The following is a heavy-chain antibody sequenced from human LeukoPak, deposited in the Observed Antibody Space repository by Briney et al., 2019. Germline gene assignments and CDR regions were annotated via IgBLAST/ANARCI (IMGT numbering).Heavy chain of an antibody. CDR1: GYTFSDYD. V-gene: IGHV1-8*01. CDR2: MNPTSGDT. Sequence: ASVKVSCKASGYTFSDYDVNWVRQAPGQGLEWIGWMNPTSGDTGYAQKFQGRVTMTRSMSRNTAYMELSRLRSEDTAVYFCARVVMKAFYYYYMDVWGKGATIIISS. D-gene: IGHD2-21*01. CDR3: ARVVMKAFYYYYMDV. J-gene: IGHJ6*03.